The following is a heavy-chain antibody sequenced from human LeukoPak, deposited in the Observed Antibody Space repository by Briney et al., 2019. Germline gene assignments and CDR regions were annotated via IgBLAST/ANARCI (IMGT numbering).Heavy chain of an antibody. V-gene: IGHV1-18*01. CDR3: ARPQNYYYDSSGYYYFDY. Sequence: ASVKVSCKASGYTFTSYGISWVRQAPGQGLEWMGWISAYNGNTNYAQKLQGGVTMTTDTSTSTAYMELRSLRSDDTAVYYCARPQNYYYDSSGYYYFDYWGQGTLVTVSS. J-gene: IGHJ4*02. CDR2: ISAYNGNT. D-gene: IGHD3-22*01. CDR1: GYTFTSYG.